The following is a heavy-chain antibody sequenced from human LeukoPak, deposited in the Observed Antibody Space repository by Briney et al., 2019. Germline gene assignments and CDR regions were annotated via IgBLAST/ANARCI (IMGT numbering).Heavy chain of an antibody. D-gene: IGHD2-2*01. CDR3: ARGSVIDWIVVVPAALDY. CDR2: ISYDGSNK. J-gene: IGHJ4*02. Sequence: PGRSLRLSCAASGFTFSSYAMHWVPQAPGKGLEGVAVISYDGSNKYYADSVKGRFTISRDNSKNTLYLQMNSLRAEDTAVYYCARGSVIDWIVVVPAALDYWGQGTLVTVSS. V-gene: IGHV3-30*04. CDR1: GFTFSSYA.